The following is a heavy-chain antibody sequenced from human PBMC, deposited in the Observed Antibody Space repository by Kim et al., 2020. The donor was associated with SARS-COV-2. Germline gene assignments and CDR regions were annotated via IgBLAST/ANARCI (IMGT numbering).Heavy chain of an antibody. D-gene: IGHD3-10*01. Sequence: LKSRVPISVDTSKHQFSLKLSSVTAADTAVYYCARLVVVRGVTAAYYFDYWGQGTLVTVSS. V-gene: IGHV4-39*01. CDR3: ARLVVVRGVTAAYYFDY. J-gene: IGHJ4*02.